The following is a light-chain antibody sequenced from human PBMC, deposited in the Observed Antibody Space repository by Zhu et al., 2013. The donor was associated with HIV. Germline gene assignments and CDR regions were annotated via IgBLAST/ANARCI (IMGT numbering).Light chain of an antibody. CDR2: EVT. V-gene: IGLV2-14*01. CDR3: SSYTTSSLCV. Sequence: QSALTQPASVSGSPGQSITISCTGSTSDVGGYSYVSWYQQHPGKAPKLMIYEVTNRPSGVSNRFSGSKSGNTASLTISGLQAEDEADYYCSSYTTSSLCVFGTGTTVTVL. J-gene: IGLJ1*01. CDR1: TSDVGGYSY.